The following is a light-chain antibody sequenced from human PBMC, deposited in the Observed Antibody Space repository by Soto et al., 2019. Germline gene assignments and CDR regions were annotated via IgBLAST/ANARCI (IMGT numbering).Light chain of an antibody. CDR3: SPYRSTITLL. CDR2: EVS. V-gene: IGLV2-14*01. Sequence: QSALTQPASVSGSPGQSITISCTGTSSDVGDYDYDSWYQQNAGKAPKMMIYEVSNRLSGVSNRFSGSKSGNTASLTISGLQAEDEADSYCSPYRSTITLLFGGGTNLTVL. CDR1: SSDVGDYDY. J-gene: IGLJ2*01.